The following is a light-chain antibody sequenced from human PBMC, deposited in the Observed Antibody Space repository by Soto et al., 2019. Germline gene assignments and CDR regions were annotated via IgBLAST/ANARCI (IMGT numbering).Light chain of an antibody. Sequence: EIVLTQSPGTLSLSPGERATLSCRASQSVSSSYLAWYQQKPGQAPRLLIYQTSLRAAGIPARFSGSGSGTEFTLTISSLQSEDFAVYYCQQYHTSLLTFGGGTKVDIK. CDR2: QTS. CDR1: QSVSSSY. J-gene: IGKJ4*01. V-gene: IGKV3-20*01. CDR3: QQYHTSLLT.